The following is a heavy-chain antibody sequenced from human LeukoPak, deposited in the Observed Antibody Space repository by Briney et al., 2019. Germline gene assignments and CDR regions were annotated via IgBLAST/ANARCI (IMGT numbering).Heavy chain of an antibody. V-gene: IGHV4-39*01. D-gene: IGHD6-13*01. CDR3: ARVTGSSWQLVRRGYFQH. J-gene: IGHJ1*01. CDR2: IYNSGST. Sequence: SETVSRTCTVSVVSICSSSYLWRSLRQPPGKGVARIGIIYNSGSTYNNPSLKSRITISVNTSENQLSMKLSSVTAAHTAVYYCARVTGSSWQLVRRGYFQHWGQGTLVTVSS. CDR1: VVSICSSSYL.